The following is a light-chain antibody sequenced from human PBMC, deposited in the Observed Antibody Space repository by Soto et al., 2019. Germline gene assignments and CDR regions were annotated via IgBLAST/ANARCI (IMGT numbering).Light chain of an antibody. CDR2: RAS. Sequence: ELVLTQSPASLSLSPGARATLSCRASQSVDSYLVWYQQKPGQAPRLLIFRASNKATGVPDRFSGSGSGTEFIITISALEPEDFAIYYCHQHGGTPETFGQGTKVDIK. CDR1: QSVDSY. V-gene: IGKV3-11*01. J-gene: IGKJ1*01. CDR3: HQHGGTPET.